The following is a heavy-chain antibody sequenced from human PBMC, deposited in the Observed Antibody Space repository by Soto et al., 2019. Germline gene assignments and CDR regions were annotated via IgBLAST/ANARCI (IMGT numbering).Heavy chain of an antibody. CDR1: GYDFTNYW. CDR3: ARRREGKRYCMDV. V-gene: IGHV5-10-1*01. D-gene: IGHD3-10*01. CDR2: IDPSDSYI. Sequence: PGESLKISCTGYGYDFTNYWINGVRQLPGKGLEWMGRIDPSDSYISYSPSFEGHVTISVDKYINTAYLQWSDLKASDSGKYFCARRREGKRYCMDVWGQGTTVTVSS. J-gene: IGHJ6*02.